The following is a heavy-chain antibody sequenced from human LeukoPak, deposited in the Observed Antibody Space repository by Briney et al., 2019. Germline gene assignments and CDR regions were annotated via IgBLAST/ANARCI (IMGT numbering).Heavy chain of an antibody. CDR3: ASLIDTTPSINAGYYFDY. V-gene: IGHV1-2*02. J-gene: IGHJ4*02. CDR1: GYTFTGYY. D-gene: IGHD3-16*01. Sequence: GASVKVSCKASGYTFTGYYMHWVRQAPGQGLEWMGWINPNSGGTNYAQTFQGRVTMTRDTSISTAYMELSRLRSDDTAVYYCASLIDTTPSINAGYYFDYWSQGTLVTVSS. CDR2: INPNSGGT.